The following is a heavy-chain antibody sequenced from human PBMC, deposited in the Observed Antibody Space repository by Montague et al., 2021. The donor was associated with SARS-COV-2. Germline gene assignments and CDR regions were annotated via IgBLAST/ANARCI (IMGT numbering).Heavy chain of an antibody. V-gene: IGHV4-34*01. Sequence: SETLSLTCAVHGGSLSTYSWNWIRQPPGKGLEWIGEIHHCGSTNYNPSLKSRVTISADTSKNQFSLKLTSVAAADTAVYYCARLGDGVVPSPILGVGPYYSYYYMDVWGKGTTVTVSS. CDR3: ARLGDGVVPSPILGVGPYYSYYYMDV. CDR2: IHHCGST. CDR1: GGSLSTYS. D-gene: IGHD3-10*01. J-gene: IGHJ6*03.